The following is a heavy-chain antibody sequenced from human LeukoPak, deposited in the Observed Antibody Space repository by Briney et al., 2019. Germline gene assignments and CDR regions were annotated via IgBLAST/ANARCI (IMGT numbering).Heavy chain of an antibody. CDR2: INPSGGST. V-gene: IGHV1-46*01. J-gene: IGHJ4*02. CDR3: AKEEVGATKQEGLYYFDY. Sequence: ASVKVSCKASGYTFTSYYMHWVRQAPGQGLEWMGIINPSGGSTSYAQKFQGRVTMTRDTSTSTVYMELSSLRAEDTAVYYCAKEEVGATKQEGLYYFDYWGQGTLVTVSS. D-gene: IGHD1-26*01. CDR1: GYTFTSYY.